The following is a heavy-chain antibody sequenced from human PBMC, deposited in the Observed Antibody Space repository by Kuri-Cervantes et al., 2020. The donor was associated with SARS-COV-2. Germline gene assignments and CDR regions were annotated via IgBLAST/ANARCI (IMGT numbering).Heavy chain of an antibody. J-gene: IGHJ4*02. CDR2: ISGSGGST. D-gene: IGHD6-19*01. Sequence: GESLKISCAASGFTFSSYAMSWVRQAPGKGLEWVSAISGSGGSTYYADSVKGRFTTSRDNSKNTLYLQMNSLRAEDTAVYYCAKVPVGAVAGTDEYYFDYWGQGTLVTVSS. CDR1: GFTFSSYA. CDR3: AKVPVGAVAGTDEYYFDY. V-gene: IGHV3-23*01.